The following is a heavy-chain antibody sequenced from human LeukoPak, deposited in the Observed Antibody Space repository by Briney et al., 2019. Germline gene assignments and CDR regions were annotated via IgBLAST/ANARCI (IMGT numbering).Heavy chain of an antibody. CDR1: GFTVSNNY. CDR3: ARDLYGSGKDVRYYYHYGMDV. Sequence: GGSLRLSCAASGFTVSNNYMSWVRQAPGKGLEWVSVIYSCGSTYYADSVKSSFTISRDNSKNTLFLQMNSLRVEDTAVYYCARDLYGSGKDVRYYYHYGMDVWGQGTTVTVAS. D-gene: IGHD3-10*01. J-gene: IGHJ6*02. V-gene: IGHV3-66*01. CDR2: IYSCGST.